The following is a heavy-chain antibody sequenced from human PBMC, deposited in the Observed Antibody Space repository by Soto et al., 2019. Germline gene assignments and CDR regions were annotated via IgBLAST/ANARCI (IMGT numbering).Heavy chain of an antibody. V-gene: IGHV5-10-1*01. CDR3: ASGEIAARPGYYGMDV. J-gene: IGHJ6*02. Sequence: GESLKISCKGSGYSFTSYWISWVRQMPGKGLEWMGRIDPSDSYTNYSPSFQGHVTISADKSISTAYLQWSSLKASDTAMYYCASGEIAARPGYYGMDVWGQGTTVTVSS. CDR2: IDPSDSYT. D-gene: IGHD6-6*01. CDR1: GYSFTSYW.